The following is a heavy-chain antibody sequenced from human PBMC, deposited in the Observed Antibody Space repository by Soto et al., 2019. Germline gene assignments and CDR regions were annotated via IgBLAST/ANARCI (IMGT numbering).Heavy chain of an antibody. CDR3: AARPRAGRHYYYGMDV. D-gene: IGHD6-19*01. CDR2: IVVGSGNT. CDR1: GFTFTSSA. Sequence: QMQLVQSGPEVKKPGTSVKVSCKASGFTFTSSAMQWVRQARGQRLEWIGWIVVGSGNTNYAQKFQERVTITRDMSTSTAYMGLSSLRSEDTAVYYCAARPRAGRHYYYGMDVWGQGTTVTVSS. V-gene: IGHV1-58*02. J-gene: IGHJ6*02.